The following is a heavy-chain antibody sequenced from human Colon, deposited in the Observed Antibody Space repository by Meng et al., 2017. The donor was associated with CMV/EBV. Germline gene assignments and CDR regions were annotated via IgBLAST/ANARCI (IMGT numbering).Heavy chain of an antibody. CDR3: ARGYCNPLNCYAGGGY. D-gene: IGHD2-2*01. CDR2: ISSSGGTI. V-gene: IGHV3-48*03. Sequence: GESLKISCSASGFTFSMFSTYEMNWVRQAPGKGLEWIASISSSGGTIYYADSVKGRFTSSRDNGQNSVYLQMTGLRAADTAVYYCARGYCNPLNCYAGGGYWGQGALVTVSS. J-gene: IGHJ4*02. CDR1: GFTFS.